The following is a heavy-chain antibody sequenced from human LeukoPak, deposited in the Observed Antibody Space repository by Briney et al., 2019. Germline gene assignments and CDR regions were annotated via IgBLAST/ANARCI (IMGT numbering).Heavy chain of an antibody. CDR3: ASRGYDYDSSGYYFDY. CDR1: GFTFSSYW. CDR2: IYYSGST. Sequence: GSLRLSCAASGFTFSSYWMSWIRQPPGKGLEWIGNIYYSGSTYYNPSLKSRVSISADTSKNQFSLKLSSVTAADTAVYYCASRGYDYDSSGYYFDYWGQGTLVTVSS. D-gene: IGHD3-22*01. J-gene: IGHJ4*02. V-gene: IGHV4-59*04.